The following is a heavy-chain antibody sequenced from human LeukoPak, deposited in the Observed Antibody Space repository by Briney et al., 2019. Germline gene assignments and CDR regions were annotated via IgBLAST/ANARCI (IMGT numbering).Heavy chain of an antibody. D-gene: IGHD5-12*01. V-gene: IGHV1-69*05. CDR3: ASGYSGYGPFDY. CDR1: GYTFTSYY. J-gene: IGHJ4*02. Sequence: SVKVSCKASGYTFTSYYMHWVRQAPGQGLEWMGRIIPIFGTANYAQKFQGRVTITTDESTSTAYMELSSLRSEDTAVYYCASGYSGYGPFDYWGQGTLVTVSS. CDR2: IIPIFGTA.